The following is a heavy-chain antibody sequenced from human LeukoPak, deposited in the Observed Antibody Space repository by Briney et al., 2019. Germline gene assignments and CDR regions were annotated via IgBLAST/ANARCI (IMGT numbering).Heavy chain of an antibody. CDR2: ISGSGGST. CDR1: GFTFSSYA. V-gene: IGHV3-23*01. D-gene: IGHD6-19*01. J-gene: IGHJ4*02. Sequence: PGGSLRLSCAASGFTFSSYAMSWVRQAPGKGLEWVSAISGSGGSTYYADSVKGRFTISRDNSKNTLYLQMNSLRAEDTAVYYCAKPGQAPVAVHSNFDYWGQGTLVTVSS. CDR3: AKPGQAPVAVHSNFDY.